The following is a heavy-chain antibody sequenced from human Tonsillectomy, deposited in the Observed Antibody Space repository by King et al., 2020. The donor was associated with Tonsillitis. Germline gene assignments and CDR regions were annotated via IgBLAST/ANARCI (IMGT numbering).Heavy chain of an antibody. CDR1: GFTFSSYA. Sequence: VQLVESGGGLVQPGGSLRLSCAASGFTFSSYAMSWVRQAPGKGLEWVSAISGSGGSTYYADSVKGRFTISRDNSKNTLYLQMNSLRAEDTAVYYCVKEIVGATTWYYGMDVWGQGTTVTVSS. CDR2: ISGSGGST. J-gene: IGHJ6*02. D-gene: IGHD1-26*01. V-gene: IGHV3-23*04. CDR3: VKEIVGATTWYYGMDV.